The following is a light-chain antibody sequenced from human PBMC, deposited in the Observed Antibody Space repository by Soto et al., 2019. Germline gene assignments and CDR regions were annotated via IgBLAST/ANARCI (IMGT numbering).Light chain of an antibody. CDR3: SSYTSSSNHV. CDR1: SSDVGGYNY. Sequence: QSVLTQPASVSGSPGQSITISCTGTSSDVGGYNYVSWYQHHPGKAPKLMIYDVSNRPSGVSSRFSGSKSGNTASLTISGLQAEDEADYYCSSYTSSSNHVFGTGTKVTVL. CDR2: DVS. J-gene: IGLJ1*01. V-gene: IGLV2-14*03.